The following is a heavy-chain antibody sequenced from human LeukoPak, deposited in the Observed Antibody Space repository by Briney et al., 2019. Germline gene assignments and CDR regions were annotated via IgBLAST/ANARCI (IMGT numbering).Heavy chain of an antibody. V-gene: IGHV1-18*01. CDR3: TRVAVAVIVVSWTDGAFDI. D-gene: IGHD6-19*01. Sequence: ASVKVSCKASGYTFTSYGISWVRQAPGQGLEWMGWISAYNGNTNYAQKLQGRVTMTTDTSTSTAYMELRSLRSDDTAVYYCTRVAVAVIVVSWTDGAFDIWGQGTMVTVSS. J-gene: IGHJ3*02. CDR1: GYTFTSYG. CDR2: ISAYNGNT.